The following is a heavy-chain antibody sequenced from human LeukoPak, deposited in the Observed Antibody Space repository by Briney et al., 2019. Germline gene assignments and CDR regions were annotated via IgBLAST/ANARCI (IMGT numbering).Heavy chain of an antibody. D-gene: IGHD6-13*01. CDR2: ISSSGGRT. Sequence: GGSLRLSCAASGFTFSSYGMSRVRQAPGKGLEWVSAISSSGGRTYYADSVKGRFTISRDNSKNTLYLQMNSLRAEDTAVYYWAKDSGTANDSSWLYYFDSWGQGTLVTVSS. V-gene: IGHV3-23*01. CDR3: AKDSGTANDSSWLYYFDS. CDR1: GFTFSSYG. J-gene: IGHJ4*02.